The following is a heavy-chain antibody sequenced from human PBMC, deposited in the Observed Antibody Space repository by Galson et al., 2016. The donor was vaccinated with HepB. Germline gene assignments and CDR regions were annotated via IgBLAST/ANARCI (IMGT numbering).Heavy chain of an antibody. CDR2: MYISGDT. Sequence: SETLSLTCSVSGGSISDWFWNWSRQPAGRGLAWIGRMYISGDTNYNPSLKSRVTMSVDKSKNQVSLKLSSVTAADPAVYYCATGDNGFDNWGHGTVVNVFS. D-gene: IGHD2-8*01. CDR3: ATGDNGFDN. V-gene: IGHV4-4*07. J-gene: IGHJ3*02. CDR1: GGSISDWF.